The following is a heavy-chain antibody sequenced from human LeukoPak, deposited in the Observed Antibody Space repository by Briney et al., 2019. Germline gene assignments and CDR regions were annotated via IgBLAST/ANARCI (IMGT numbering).Heavy chain of an antibody. J-gene: IGHJ6*03. D-gene: IGHD6-13*01. CDR3: AKPFSSSSYYYYMDV. CDR2: INTNTGNP. Sequence: ASVKVSCKASGYTFTSYAMNWVRQAPGQGLEWMGWINTNTGNPTYAQGFTGRFVFSSDTSVSTAYLQISSLKAEDTAVYYCAKPFSSSSYYYYMDVWGKGTTVTVSS. V-gene: IGHV7-4-1*02. CDR1: GYTFTSYA.